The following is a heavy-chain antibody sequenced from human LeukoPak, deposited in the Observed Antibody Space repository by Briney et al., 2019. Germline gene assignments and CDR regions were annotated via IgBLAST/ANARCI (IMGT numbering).Heavy chain of an antibody. CDR3: AAGYYYGSGSYPYFDY. V-gene: IGHV1-69*13. D-gene: IGHD3-10*01. J-gene: IGHJ4*02. CDR1: GYTFTGYY. CDR2: IIPIFGTA. Sequence: ASVKVSCKASGYTFTGYYMHWVRQAPGQGLEWMGGIIPIFGTANYAQKFQGRVTITADESTSTAYMELSSLRSEDTAVYYCAAGYYYGSGSYPYFDYWGQGTLVTVSS.